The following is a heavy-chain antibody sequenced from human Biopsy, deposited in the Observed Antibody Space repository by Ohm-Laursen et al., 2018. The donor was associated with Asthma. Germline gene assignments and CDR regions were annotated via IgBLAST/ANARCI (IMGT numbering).Heavy chain of an antibody. J-gene: IGHJ3*02. CDR3: VRDGTDDAFDI. Sequence: SLRLSCSASGFSFSNFAIHWVRQAPGKGLEWVGVISKDASTQDYADSVKGRFTMARDNSKNTLDLQMNRLREEDTAVYYCVRDGTDDAFDIWGQGTVVSVSS. V-gene: IGHV3-30*01. CDR2: ISKDASTQ. CDR1: GFSFSNFA. D-gene: IGHD1-1*01.